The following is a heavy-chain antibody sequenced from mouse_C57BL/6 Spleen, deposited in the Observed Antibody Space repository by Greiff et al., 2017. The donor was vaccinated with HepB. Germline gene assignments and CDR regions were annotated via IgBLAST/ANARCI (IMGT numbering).Heavy chain of an antibody. D-gene: IGHD2-3*01. Sequence: EVQLQQSGPELVKPGASVKMSCKASGYTFTDYNMHWVKQSHGKSLEWIGYINPNNGGTSYNQKFKGKATLTVNKSSSTAYMERRSLTSEDSAVYYCARYHDGYYTWFAYWGQGTLVTVSA. CDR1: GYTFTDYN. CDR3: ARYHDGYYTWFAY. J-gene: IGHJ3*01. V-gene: IGHV1-22*01. CDR2: INPNNGGT.